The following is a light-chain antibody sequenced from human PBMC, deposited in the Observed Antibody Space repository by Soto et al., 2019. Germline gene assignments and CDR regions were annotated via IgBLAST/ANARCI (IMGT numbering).Light chain of an antibody. CDR2: AAS. CDR1: QSVRDRY. J-gene: IGKJ1*01. V-gene: IGKV3-20*01. Sequence: EVVLTQSPDTLSLSPGERATLSCRASQSVRDRYLAWYQQKAGQAPRLLIYAASSRATGIPDRFSGSGSGTDFTLTISRLEPEDYAVFFCQQYGCSPPTFGQGTKVEIK. CDR3: QQYGCSPPT.